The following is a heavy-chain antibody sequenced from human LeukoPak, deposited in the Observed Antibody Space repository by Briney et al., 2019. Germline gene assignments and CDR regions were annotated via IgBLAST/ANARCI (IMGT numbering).Heavy chain of an antibody. CDR3: ARDYPSSAAAGTGWFDP. V-gene: IGHV4-39*07. CDR2: MYYSGST. CDR1: GGSISSSSSY. Sequence: SETLSLTCTVSGGSISSSSSYWGWIRQPPGKGLEWIGSMYYSGSTYYNPSLKSRVTISVDTSKNQFSLKLSSVTAADTAVYYCARDYPSSAAAGTGWFDPWGQGTLVTVSS. J-gene: IGHJ5*02. D-gene: IGHD6-13*01.